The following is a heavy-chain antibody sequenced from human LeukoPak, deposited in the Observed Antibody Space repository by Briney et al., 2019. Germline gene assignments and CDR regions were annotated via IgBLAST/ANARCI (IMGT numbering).Heavy chain of an antibody. V-gene: IGHV3-30*18. CDR1: GFTFSSYG. Sequence: GGSLRLSCAASGFTFSSYGVHWVRQAPGKGLEWVAVISYDGSNKYYADSVKGRFTISRDNSKNTLYLQMNSLRAEDTAVYYCAKENANWDTSYDYWAREPWSPSPQ. CDR3: AKENANWDTSYDY. J-gene: IGHJ4*02. D-gene: IGHD7-27*01. CDR2: ISYDGSNK.